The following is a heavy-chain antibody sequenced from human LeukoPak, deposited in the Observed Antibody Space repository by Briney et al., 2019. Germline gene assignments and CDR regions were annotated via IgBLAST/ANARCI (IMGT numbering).Heavy chain of an antibody. D-gene: IGHD6-19*01. Sequence: GGSLRLSCAASGFTFSSYGMHWVRPAPGKGLEWVAVIWYDGSNKYYADSVKGRFTISRDNSKNTLYLQMNSLRAEDTAVYYCARDIVVWSVAGPYYYYYGMDVWGQGTTVTVSS. J-gene: IGHJ6*02. V-gene: IGHV3-33*01. CDR3: ARDIVVWSVAGPYYYYYGMDV. CDR1: GFTFSSYG. CDR2: IWYDGSNK.